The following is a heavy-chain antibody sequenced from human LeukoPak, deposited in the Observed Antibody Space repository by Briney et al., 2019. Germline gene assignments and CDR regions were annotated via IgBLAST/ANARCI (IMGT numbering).Heavy chain of an antibody. CDR2: IYTSGST. J-gene: IGHJ6*03. D-gene: IGHD5-18*01. V-gene: IGHV4-4*07. Sequence: PSETLSLTCTVSGGSISSYYWSWIRQPAGKGLEWIGRIYTSGSTNYNPSLKSRVTMSVDTSKNQFSLKLSSVTAADTAVYYCARERLPPTGDYYYMDVWGKGTTVTVSS. CDR1: GGSISSYY. CDR3: ARERLPPTGDYYYMDV.